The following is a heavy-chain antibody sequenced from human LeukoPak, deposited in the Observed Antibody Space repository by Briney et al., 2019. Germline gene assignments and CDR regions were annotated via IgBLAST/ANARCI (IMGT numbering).Heavy chain of an antibody. D-gene: IGHD4-23*01. V-gene: IGHV3-23*01. Sequence: GGSLRLFCAASGFTFSSYAMSWVRQAPGKGLEWVSAISGSGGSTYYADSVKGRFTISRDNSKNTLYLQMNSLRAEDTAVYYCARSRDYGGNSGLDYWGQGTLVTVSS. J-gene: IGHJ4*02. CDR3: ARSRDYGGNSGLDY. CDR1: GFTFSSYA. CDR2: ISGSGGST.